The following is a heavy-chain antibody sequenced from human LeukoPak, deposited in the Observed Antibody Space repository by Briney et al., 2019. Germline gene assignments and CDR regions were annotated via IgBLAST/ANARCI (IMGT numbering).Heavy chain of an antibody. CDR1: GGTFSSYA. Sequence: SVKVSCKASGGTFSSYAISWVRQAPGQGLEWMGRIIPILGIANYAQTLQGRVTMTTDTSTSTAYMELRSLRSDDTAVYYCARNSGSKPLDYWGQGTLVTVSS. CDR2: IIPILGIA. D-gene: IGHD1-26*01. V-gene: IGHV1-69*04. J-gene: IGHJ4*02. CDR3: ARNSGSKPLDY.